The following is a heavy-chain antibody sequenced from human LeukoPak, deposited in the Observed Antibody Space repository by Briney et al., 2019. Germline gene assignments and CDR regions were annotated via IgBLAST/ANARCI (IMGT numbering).Heavy chain of an antibody. CDR2: INHSGST. D-gene: IGHD2-2*01. V-gene: IGHV4-34*01. CDR1: GGSFSGYY. CDR3: ARGFGVVPAATLDY. J-gene: IGHJ4*02. Sequence: SETLSLTCAVYGGSFSGYYWSWIRQPPGKGLEWIGEINHSGSTNYNPSLKGRVTISVDTSKNQFSLKLSSVTAADTAVYYCARGFGVVPAATLDYWGQGTLVTVSS.